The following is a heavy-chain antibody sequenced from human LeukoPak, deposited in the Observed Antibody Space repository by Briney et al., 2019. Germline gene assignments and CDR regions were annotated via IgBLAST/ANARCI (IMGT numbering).Heavy chain of an antibody. CDR3: ARLGYCSGGTCRQSWFDP. Sequence: GGSLRLSCAASAFTFTSSYITWVRQAPGKGLEWVSSIYSAGYTFYSDSVKGRFTISRDNSKNTLYLQMNSLRAEDTAVYYCARLGYCSGGTCRQSWFDPWGQGTLVTVSS. V-gene: IGHV3-53*01. D-gene: IGHD2-15*01. CDR2: IYSAGYT. J-gene: IGHJ5*02. CDR1: AFTFTSSY.